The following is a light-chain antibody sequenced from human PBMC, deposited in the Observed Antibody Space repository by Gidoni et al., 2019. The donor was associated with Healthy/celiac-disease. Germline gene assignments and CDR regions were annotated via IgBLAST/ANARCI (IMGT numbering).Light chain of an antibody. J-gene: IGKJ1*01. CDR3: QQRSNWPPWT. CDR1: QSVSSY. Sequence: EIVFTQSPATLSLSPGERATLSCRASQSVSSYLAWYQQKPGQAPRLLIYDASNRATGIPARFSGSGSGTDFTLTISSIEHEDFAVYYCQQRSNWPPWTFGQGTKVEIK. CDR2: DAS. V-gene: IGKV3-11*01.